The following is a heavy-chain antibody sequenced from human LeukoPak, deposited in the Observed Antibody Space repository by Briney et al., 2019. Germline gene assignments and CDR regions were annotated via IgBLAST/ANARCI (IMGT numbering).Heavy chain of an antibody. CDR1: GYTFTGYY. D-gene: IGHD3-10*01. CDR3: ARDLSDYYGSGRAIPNYYMDV. Sequence: ASVKVSCKASGYTFTGYYMHWVRQAPGQGLEGRGWINPNSGGTNYAQKFQGRVTMTRDTSISTAYMELSSLRSEDTAVYYCARDLSDYYGSGRAIPNYYMDVWGKGTTVTISS. V-gene: IGHV1-2*02. J-gene: IGHJ6*03. CDR2: INPNSGGT.